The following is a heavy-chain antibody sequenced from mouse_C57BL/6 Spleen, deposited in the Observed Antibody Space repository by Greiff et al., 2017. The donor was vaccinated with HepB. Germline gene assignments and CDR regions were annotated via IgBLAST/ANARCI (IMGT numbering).Heavy chain of an antibody. CDR1: GFTFSSYA. D-gene: IGHD1-1*01. V-gene: IGHV5-4*01. CDR3: ARDEGYYGWYFDV. Sequence: EVQGVESGGGLVKPGGSLKLSCAASGFTFSSYAMSWVRQTPEKRLEWVATISDGGSYTYYPDNVKGRFTISRDNAKNNLYLQMSHLKSEDTAMYYCARDEGYYGWYFDVWGTGTTVTVSS. J-gene: IGHJ1*03. CDR2: ISDGGSYT.